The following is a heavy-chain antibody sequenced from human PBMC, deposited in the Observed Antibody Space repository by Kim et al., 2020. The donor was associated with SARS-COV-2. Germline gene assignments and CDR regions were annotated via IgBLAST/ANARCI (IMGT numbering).Heavy chain of an antibody. J-gene: IGHJ3*01. V-gene: IGHV3-30*18. CDR3: AKANVLLEFGKFHDDAFDF. Sequence: GGSLSLSCAASGFTFNNFGMHWVRQAPGKGLEWIAVISYEGSKKHYSDSVSGRFTISRDRFKNTMSLQMSGLTAEDTAVYYCAKANVLLEFGKFHDDAFDFWGQGTMVTVSS. CDR2: ISYEGSKK. D-gene: IGHD3-10*01. CDR1: GFTFNNFG.